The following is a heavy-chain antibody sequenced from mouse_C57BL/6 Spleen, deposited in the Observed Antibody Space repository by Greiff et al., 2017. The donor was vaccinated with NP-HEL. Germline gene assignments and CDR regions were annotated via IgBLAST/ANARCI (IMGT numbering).Heavy chain of an antibody. CDR3: TRLGDYDRFAY. CDR1: GYTFTDYE. V-gene: IGHV1-15*01. J-gene: IGHJ3*01. D-gene: IGHD2-4*01. CDR2: IDPETGGT. Sequence: QVQLKESGAELVRPGASVTLSCKASGYTFTDYEMHWVKQTPVHGLEWIGAIDPETGGTAYNQKFKGKAILTADKSSSTAYMELRSLTSEDSAVYYCTRLGDYDRFAYWGQGTLVTVSA.